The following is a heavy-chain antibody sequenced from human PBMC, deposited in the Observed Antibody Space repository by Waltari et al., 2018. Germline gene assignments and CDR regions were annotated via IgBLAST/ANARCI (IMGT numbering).Heavy chain of an antibody. V-gene: IGHV1-2*02. D-gene: IGHD2-15*01. J-gene: IGHJ4*02. CDR3: AREALDCSGGSCYSQFDY. CDR1: GYTFTGYS. CDR2: INPNSGGT. Sequence: QVQLVQSGAEVKKPGASVQVSCKASGYTFTGYSMHWVRQAPGQGLEWMGWINPNSGGTNYAQKFQGRVTMTRDTSISTAYMELSRLRSDDTAVYYCAREALDCSGGSCYSQFDYWGQGTLVTVSS.